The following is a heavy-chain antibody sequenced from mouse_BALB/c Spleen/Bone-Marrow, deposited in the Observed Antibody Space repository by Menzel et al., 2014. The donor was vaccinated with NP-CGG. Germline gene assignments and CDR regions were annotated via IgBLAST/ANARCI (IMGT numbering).Heavy chain of an antibody. D-gene: IGHD2-14*01. V-gene: IGHV1-7*01. J-gene: IGHJ4*01. CDR2: INPTIDYT. CDR3: AREDSYFRSYAMDF. CDR1: GYTFTNYC. Sequence: QVQLQQSGAELAKLGASVKMSCKASGYTFTNYCIHWVKQRPGQGLEWIGYINPTIDYTEYNQKFKDKATLTADKSSTTAYMQLSSLTSEDSAVYYCAREDSYFRSYAMDFWGQGTPVTVSS.